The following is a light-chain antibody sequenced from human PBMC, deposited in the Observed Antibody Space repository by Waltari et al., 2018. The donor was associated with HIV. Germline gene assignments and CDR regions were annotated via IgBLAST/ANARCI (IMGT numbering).Light chain of an antibody. CDR2: DVT. Sequence: QSALTQPASVSGPPGQSITIPCTGTNNDVSTYNFVSWYQQHPGKAPKLMIYDVTDRPSGVADRFSGSKSGNTASLTISGLQAEDEADYYCSSYTSSISLVFGGGTKVTVL. CDR1: NNDVSTYNF. V-gene: IGLV2-14*03. CDR3: SSYTSSISLV. J-gene: IGLJ3*02.